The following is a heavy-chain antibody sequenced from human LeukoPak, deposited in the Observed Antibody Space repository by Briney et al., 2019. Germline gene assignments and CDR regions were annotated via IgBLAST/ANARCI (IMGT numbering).Heavy chain of an antibody. D-gene: IGHD3-22*01. J-gene: IGHJ6*02. CDR2: IWYDGSNK. V-gene: IGHV3-33*01. CDR3: ARGYYDSSGYYLPGGYYYGMDV. Sequence: PGGSLRLSCAASGFTFSSYGMHWARQAPGKGLEWVAVIWYDGSNKYYADSVKGRFTISRDNSKNTLYPQMNSLRAEDTAVYYCARGYYDSSGYYLPGGYYYGMDVWGQGTTVTVSS. CDR1: GFTFSSYG.